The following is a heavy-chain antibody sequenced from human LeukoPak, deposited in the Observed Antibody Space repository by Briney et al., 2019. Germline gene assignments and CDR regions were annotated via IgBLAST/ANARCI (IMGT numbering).Heavy chain of an antibody. CDR3: ARELIAVAGTSLFDY. CDR1: GDSVSSNSAA. D-gene: IGHD6-19*01. V-gene: IGHV6-1*01. J-gene: IGHJ4*02. CDR2: TYYRSKWYN. Sequence: SQTLSLTCAISGDSVSSNSAAWNWLRQSPSRGLEWLGRTYYRSKWYNDYAVSVKSRITISPDTSKNQFSLQLNSVTPEDTAVYYCARELIAVAGTSLFDYWGQGTLVTVSS.